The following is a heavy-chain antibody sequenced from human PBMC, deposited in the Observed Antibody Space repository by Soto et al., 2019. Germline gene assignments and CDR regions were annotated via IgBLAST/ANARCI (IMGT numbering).Heavy chain of an antibody. CDR2: IKQDGSEK. D-gene: IGHD2-8*02. J-gene: IGHJ6*02. CDR3: VKGYWDGEF. Sequence: SRVRQAPGKGLEWVANIKQDGSEKYYVDSVKGRFTISRDNAKNSLYLQMNSLRDEDTAVYHSVKGYWDGEFRVQGTTVIVS. V-gene: IGHV3-7*05.